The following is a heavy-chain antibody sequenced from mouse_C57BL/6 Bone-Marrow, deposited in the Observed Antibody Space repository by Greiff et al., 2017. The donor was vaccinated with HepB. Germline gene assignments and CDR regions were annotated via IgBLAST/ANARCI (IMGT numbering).Heavy chain of an antibody. CDR3: TRGFYYDYDETY. Sequence: EVKLVESGTVLARPGASVKMSCKTSGYTFTSYWMHWVKQRPGQGLEWIGAIYPGNSDTSYNQKFKGKAKLTAVTSASTAYMELSSLTNEDSAVYYCTRGFYYDYDETYWGQGTLVTVSA. CDR1: GYTFTSYW. D-gene: IGHD2-4*01. V-gene: IGHV1-5*01. J-gene: IGHJ3*01. CDR2: IYPGNSDT.